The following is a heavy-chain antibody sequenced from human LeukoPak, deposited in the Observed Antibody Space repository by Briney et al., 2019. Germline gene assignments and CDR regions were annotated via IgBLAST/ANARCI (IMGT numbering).Heavy chain of an antibody. V-gene: IGHV1-2*02. Sequence: ASVKVSCKASGYTFTGYYIHWVRQVPGQGLEWMGWISPNTGGTNYAQRFQGRVTMTRDTSISTAYMELSRLRSDDTDTAVYYCARQMATGLFDYWGQGTLVTVSS. CDR1: GYTFTGYY. J-gene: IGHJ4*02. CDR3: ARQMATGLFDY. D-gene: IGHD5-24*01. CDR2: ISPNTGGT.